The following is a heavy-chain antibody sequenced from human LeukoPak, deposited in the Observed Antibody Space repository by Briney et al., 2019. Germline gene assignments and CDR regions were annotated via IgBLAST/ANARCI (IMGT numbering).Heavy chain of an antibody. J-gene: IGHJ3*02. V-gene: IGHV3-11*04. Sequence: GGSLRLSCAASAFTFRDYYMSWLRQAPGKGLEWVSYISIGSSTIYYAASVKGRFTISRDNAKNSLYLKMNSLRAADTAVFYCARTPSYGGYVYAFDIWGQGTMVTVSS. CDR1: AFTFRDYY. CDR2: ISIGSSTI. D-gene: IGHD4-23*01. CDR3: ARTPSYGGYVYAFDI.